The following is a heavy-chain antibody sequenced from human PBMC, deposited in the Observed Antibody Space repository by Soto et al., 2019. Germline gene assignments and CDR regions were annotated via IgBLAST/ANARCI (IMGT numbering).Heavy chain of an antibody. V-gene: IGHV1-69*01. Sequence: QVQLVQSGAEVKKPGSSVKVSCKASAGTFSSYAISWVRQAPGQGLEWMGGIIPIFGTANYAQKFQGRVTIAADDSTCTAYMELGSLRSEDTAVYYCARPVRGYSGYEYGSLTLGQFDYWGQGTLVTVSS. CDR3: ARPVRGYSGYEYGSLTLGQFDY. J-gene: IGHJ4*02. CDR2: IIPIFGTA. CDR1: AGTFSSYA. D-gene: IGHD5-12*01.